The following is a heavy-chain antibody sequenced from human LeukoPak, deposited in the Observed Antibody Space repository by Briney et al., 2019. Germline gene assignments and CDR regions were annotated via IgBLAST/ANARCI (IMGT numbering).Heavy chain of an antibody. Sequence: ASVKVSCKASGYTFTSYGISWVRQAPGQGLEWMGWISAYNGNTNYAQKLQGGVTMTTDTSTSTAYMELRSLRSDDTAVFYCVRERATKARDAFDIWGQGTMVTVSS. CDR3: VRERATKARDAFDI. V-gene: IGHV1-18*01. CDR2: ISAYNGNT. J-gene: IGHJ3*02. CDR1: GYTFTSYG. D-gene: IGHD1-1*01.